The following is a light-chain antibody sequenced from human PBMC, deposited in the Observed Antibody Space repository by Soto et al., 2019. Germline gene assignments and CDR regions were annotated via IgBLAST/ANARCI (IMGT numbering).Light chain of an antibody. V-gene: IGLV6-57*04. CDR2: EDN. Sequence: NFMLTQPHSVSESPGKTVTISCTRSSGSIASNYVQWYQQRPGSAPTTVIYEDNQRPSGVPDRFSGSIDSSSNSASLAISGRKPEDEADYYCQSYDSSNQVFGGGTKLTVL. J-gene: IGLJ2*01. CDR1: SGSIASNY. CDR3: QSYDSSNQV.